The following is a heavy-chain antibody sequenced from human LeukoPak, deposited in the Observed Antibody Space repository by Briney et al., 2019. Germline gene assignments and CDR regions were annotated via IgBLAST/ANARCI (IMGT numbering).Heavy chain of an antibody. D-gene: IGHD3-10*01. J-gene: IGHJ4*02. CDR1: GYTFTSYG. CDR3: ARGSGFDY. V-gene: IGHV1-18*01. CDR2: INTYNGHT. Sequence: ASVKVSCKASGYTFTSYGITWVRQAPGQGLEWMGWINTYNGHTNYAQKLQGRVTMTTDTSMRTAYMELRSLRSDDTAVYYCARGSGFDYWGQGTLVTVSS.